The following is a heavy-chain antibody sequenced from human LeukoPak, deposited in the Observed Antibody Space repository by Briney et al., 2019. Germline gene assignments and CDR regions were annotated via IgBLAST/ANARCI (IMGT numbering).Heavy chain of an antibody. V-gene: IGHV3-21*01. CDR2: ISSSSSYI. CDR3: AGGNYDFWSGYSPPV. CDR1: GGSFSGYY. J-gene: IGHJ4*02. D-gene: IGHD3-3*01. Sequence: ETLSLTCAVYGGSFSGYYWSWVRQPPGKGLEWVSSISSSSSYIYYADSVKGRFTISRDNAKNSLYLQMNSLRAEDTAVYYCAGGNYDFWSGYSPPVWGQGTLVTVSS.